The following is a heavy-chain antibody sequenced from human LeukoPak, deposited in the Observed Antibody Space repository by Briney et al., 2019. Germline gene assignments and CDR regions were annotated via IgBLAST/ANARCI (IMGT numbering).Heavy chain of an antibody. CDR2: IYHSGST. CDR1: GGSISSSNW. D-gene: IGHD3-10*01. V-gene: IGHV4-4*02. Sequence: SETLSLTCAVSGGSISSSNWWSWVLQPPGKGLEWIVEIYHSGSTNYNPSLKSRVTISVDKSKNQFSLKLSSVTAADTAVYYCVGITMVRGVITFDYWGQGTLVTVSS. CDR3: VGITMVRGVITFDY. J-gene: IGHJ4*02.